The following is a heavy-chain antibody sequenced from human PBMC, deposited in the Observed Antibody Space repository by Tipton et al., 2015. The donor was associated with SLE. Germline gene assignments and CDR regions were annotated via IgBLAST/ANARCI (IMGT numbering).Heavy chain of an antibody. J-gene: IGHJ4*02. V-gene: IGHV3-30*02. D-gene: IGHD3-3*01. CDR2: IRDDGSNK. CDR3: AKDSRLLEWLPGGYFDY. Sequence: SLRLSCAASGFTFSSYAMSWVRQAPGKGLEWVAFIRDDGSNKYYADSVKGRFTTSRDNSKNTLYLQMNSLRAEDTAVYYCAKDSRLLEWLPGGYFDYWGQGTLVTVSS. CDR1: GFTFSSYA.